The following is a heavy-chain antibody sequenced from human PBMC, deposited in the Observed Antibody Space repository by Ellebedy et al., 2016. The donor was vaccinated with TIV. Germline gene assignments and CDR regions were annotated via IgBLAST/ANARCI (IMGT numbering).Heavy chain of an antibody. D-gene: IGHD5-18*01. CDR3: AREGDTAMVHGMDV. J-gene: IGHJ6*02. CDR1: GFTFSDYY. CDR2: ISSSGSTI. Sequence: GESLKISCAASGFTFSDYYMSWIRQAPGKGLEWVSYISSSGSTIYYADSVKGRFTISRDNAKNSLYLQMNSLRAEDTAVYYYAREGDTAMVHGMDVWGQGTTVTVSS. V-gene: IGHV3-11*01.